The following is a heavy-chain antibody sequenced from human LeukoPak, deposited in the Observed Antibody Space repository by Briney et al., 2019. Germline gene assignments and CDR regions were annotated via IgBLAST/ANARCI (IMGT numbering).Heavy chain of an antibody. V-gene: IGHV4-39*07. Sequence: PSETLSLTCTVSGGYIITSDHYWGWIRQPPGKGLEWIGNIYHTGSTNTNPFFKSRVTISVDTSKNQFSLKLSSVTAADTAVYYCAGLNYYGSGSYYNYWGQGTLVTVSS. D-gene: IGHD3-10*01. CDR3: AGLNYYGSGSYYNY. CDR1: GGYIITSDHY. J-gene: IGHJ4*02. CDR2: IYHTGST.